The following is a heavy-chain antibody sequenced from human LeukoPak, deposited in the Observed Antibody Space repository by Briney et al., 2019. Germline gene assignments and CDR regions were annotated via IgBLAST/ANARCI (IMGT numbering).Heavy chain of an antibody. CDR1: GFTFSSYA. V-gene: IGHV3-30-3*01. Sequence: PGGSLRLSCAASGFTFSSYAMHWVRQAPGKGLEWVAVISYDGSNKYYADSVKGRFTISRDNSKNTLYLQMNSLRAEDTAVYYCARPPGGYGDYVPFDYWGQGTLVTVSS. CDR2: ISYDGSNK. D-gene: IGHD4-17*01. J-gene: IGHJ4*02. CDR3: ARPPGGYGDYVPFDY.